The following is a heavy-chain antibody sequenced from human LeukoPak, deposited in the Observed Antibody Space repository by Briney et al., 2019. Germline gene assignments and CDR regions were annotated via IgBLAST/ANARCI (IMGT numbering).Heavy chain of an antibody. CDR1: GGSTSNYY. CDR3: ARGRYYESSGYFVYYFDY. J-gene: IGHJ4*02. CDR2: IYYRGST. D-gene: IGHD3-22*01. Sequence: SETLSLTCTVSGGSTSNYYWSWIRQPPGKGLDWIGYIYYRGSTNYNPSLKSRVTISLDTSKNQFSLKVSSVTAADTAVYYCARGRYYESSGYFVYYFDYWGQGTLVTVSS. V-gene: IGHV4-59*01.